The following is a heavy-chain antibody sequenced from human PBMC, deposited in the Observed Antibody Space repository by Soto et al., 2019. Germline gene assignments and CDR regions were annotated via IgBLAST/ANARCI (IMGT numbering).Heavy chain of an antibody. CDR3: ATTYGELMLNWFDP. D-gene: IGHD4-17*01. CDR1: GGTFSSYA. J-gene: IGHJ5*02. V-gene: IGHV1-69*13. Sequence: SVKVSCKASGGTFSSYAISWVRQAPGQGLEWMGGIIPIFGTANYAQKFQGRVTITADESTSTAYMELSSLRSEDTAVYYCATTYGELMLNWFDPWGQGTLVTVS. CDR2: IIPIFGTA.